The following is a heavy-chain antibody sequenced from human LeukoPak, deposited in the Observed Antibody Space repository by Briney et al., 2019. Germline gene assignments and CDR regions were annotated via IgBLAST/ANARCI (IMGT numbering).Heavy chain of an antibody. J-gene: IGHJ4*02. V-gene: IGHV4-30-4*01. CDR1: GGSISSGDYY. CDR3: ARAGCRSTSCYLDY. Sequence: SETLSLTCTVSGGSISSGDYYWSWIRQPPGKGLEWIGYIYYSGSTYYNPSLKSRVTISVDTSKNQFSLKLSSVTAADTAVYYCARAGCRSTSCYLDYGGQETRVTVSS. CDR2: IYYSGST. D-gene: IGHD2-2*01.